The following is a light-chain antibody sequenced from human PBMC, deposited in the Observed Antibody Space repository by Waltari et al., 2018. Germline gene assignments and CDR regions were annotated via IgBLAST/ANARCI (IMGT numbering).Light chain of an antibody. CDR1: QSVSSW. Sequence: DLQLTQSPSTLSASVGDRVTMTCRASQSVSSWLAWYQQKPGSAPKLLIYQASNLESGVPSRFSGSGSGTDFTLTITSLQPDDFATYYCQQYSRSYTFGQGTKLEI. CDR3: QQYSRSYT. V-gene: IGKV1-5*03. CDR2: QAS. J-gene: IGKJ2*01.